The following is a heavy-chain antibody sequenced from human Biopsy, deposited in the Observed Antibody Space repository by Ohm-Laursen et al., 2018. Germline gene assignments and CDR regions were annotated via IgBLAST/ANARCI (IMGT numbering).Heavy chain of an antibody. CDR1: GFTFTNYA. CDR3: ATGPVQMVYANLRGEFAS. V-gene: IGHV3-23*01. Sequence: SLRLSCAASGFTFTNYAMSWVRQAPGKGLEWVSSIRASDDSKYYGDSVKGRFTIPRDSSTNTLYLQMNGLRADDTAVYYCATGPVQMVYANLRGEFASWGQGALVTVSS. D-gene: IGHD2-8*01. J-gene: IGHJ5*02. CDR2: IRASDDSK.